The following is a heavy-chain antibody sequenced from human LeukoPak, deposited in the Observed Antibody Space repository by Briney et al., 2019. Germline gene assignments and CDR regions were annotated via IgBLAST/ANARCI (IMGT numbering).Heavy chain of an antibody. V-gene: IGHV3-33*01. D-gene: IGHD3-22*01. CDR2: IWYDGSNK. CDR3: ARAEGYYDSSGNDAFDI. J-gene: IGHJ3*02. CDR1: GFTFSSYG. Sequence: GRSLRLSCAASGFTFSSYGMHWVRQAPGKGLEWVAVIWYDGSNKYYADSVKGRFTISRDNSKNTLYLQMSSLRAEDTAVYYCARAEGYYDSSGNDAFDIWGQGTMVTVSS.